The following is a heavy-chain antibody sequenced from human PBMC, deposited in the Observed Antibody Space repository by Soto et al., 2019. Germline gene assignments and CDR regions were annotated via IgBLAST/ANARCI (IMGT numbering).Heavy chain of an antibody. CDR3: ASPTVTRYYYYMDV. Sequence: KVSCKASGGTFSSYTISWVRQAPGQGLEWMGRIIPILGIANYAQKFQGRVTITADKSTSTAYMELSRLRSEDTAVYYCASPTVTRYYYYMDVWGKGTTVTVSS. CDR1: GGTFSSYT. V-gene: IGHV1-69*02. J-gene: IGHJ6*03. CDR2: IIPILGIA. D-gene: IGHD4-17*01.